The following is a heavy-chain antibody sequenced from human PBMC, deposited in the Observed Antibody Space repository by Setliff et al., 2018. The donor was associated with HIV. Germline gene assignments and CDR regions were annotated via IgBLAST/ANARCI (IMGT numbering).Heavy chain of an antibody. Sequence: PSETLSLTCDVSGFSISSRYYWSWIRRPPGKGLEWIGEMNHSGSTNYNPSLKSRITTSVDTSKNQFSLKLSSVTAADTAVYYCARSFTYNFWSGLAGDAFDIWGQGTMVTVSS. J-gene: IGHJ3*02. CDR3: ARSFTYNFWSGLAGDAFDI. CDR2: MNHSGST. V-gene: IGHV4-38-2*01. D-gene: IGHD3-3*01. CDR1: GFSISSRYY.